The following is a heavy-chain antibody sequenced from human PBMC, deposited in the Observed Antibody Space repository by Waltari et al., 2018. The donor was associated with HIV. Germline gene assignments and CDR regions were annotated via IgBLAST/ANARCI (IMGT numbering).Heavy chain of an antibody. J-gene: IGHJ6*02. V-gene: IGHV3-23*01. CDR1: GFTFYTST. D-gene: IGHD3-22*01. Sequence: EVQLLESGGGLVQPGGSLRLSCTASGFTFYTSTMTWVRQAPGKGLEWVSTISGSGDSTYYAASVRGRFTISRDNSKNTLYLQMNSLRAEDTAIYYCAKVYYYDVMDVWGQGATVSVSS. CDR2: ISGSGDST. CDR3: AKVYYYDVMDV.